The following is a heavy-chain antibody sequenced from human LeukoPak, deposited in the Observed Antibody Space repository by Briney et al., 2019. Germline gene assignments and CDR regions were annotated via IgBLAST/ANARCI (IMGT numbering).Heavy chain of an antibody. J-gene: IGHJ3*02. CDR3: ARSEMPTRSDAFDI. CDR2: IYYSGYT. Sequence: PSETLSLTCTVSGGSISSYYWTWIRQSPAKGLEWIGYIYYSGYTNSNPPLKSRVTISLDTSKNQFSLNLKSVTAADTAVYYCARSEMPTRSDAFDIWGQGTMVSVSS. CDR1: GGSISSYY. D-gene: IGHD5-24*01. V-gene: IGHV4-59*01.